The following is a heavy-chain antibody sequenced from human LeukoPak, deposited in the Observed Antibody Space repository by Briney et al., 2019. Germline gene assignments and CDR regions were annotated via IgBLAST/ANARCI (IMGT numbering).Heavy chain of an antibody. CDR1: GGSISSTNW. CDR2: IYRSGTT. Sequence: SGTLSLTCAVSGGSISSTNWWSWVRQPPGKGLEWIGEIYRSGTTNYKPSLKSRVTISLDKSRNHFSLKLTSVTAEDSAVYYCARRSPYSTGWSSYFDYWGQGALVTVSS. V-gene: IGHV4-4*02. D-gene: IGHD6-19*01. J-gene: IGHJ4*02. CDR3: ARRSPYSTGWSSYFDY.